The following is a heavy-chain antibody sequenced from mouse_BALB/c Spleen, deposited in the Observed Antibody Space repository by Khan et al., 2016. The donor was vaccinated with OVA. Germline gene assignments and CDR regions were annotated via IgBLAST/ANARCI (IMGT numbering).Heavy chain of an antibody. CDR1: GYSITSDYA. V-gene: IGHV3-2*02. CDR3: ARWFTY. CDR2: ISYSGST. J-gene: IGHJ3*01. Sequence: EVQLQESGPGLVKPSQSLSLTCTVTGYSITSDYAWNWIRQFPGNKLEWMGYISYSGSTTYNPSLKSRISITRDTSTNQFFLQLNSVTTEDTATYDCARWFTYWGQGTLVTVSA.